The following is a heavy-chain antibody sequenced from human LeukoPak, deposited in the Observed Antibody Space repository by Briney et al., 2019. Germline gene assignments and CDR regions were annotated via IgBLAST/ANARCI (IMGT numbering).Heavy chain of an antibody. CDR1: GFTFSSYS. CDR2: ISSSSSYI. J-gene: IGHJ4*02. D-gene: IGHD2-2*01. Sequence: GGSLRLSCAASGFTFSSYSMNWARQAPGKGLEWVSSISSSSSYIYYADSVKGRFTISRDNAKNSLYLQMNSLRAEDTAVYYCARDKVPAAIPIDYWGQGTLVTVSS. CDR3: ARDKVPAAIPIDY. V-gene: IGHV3-21*01.